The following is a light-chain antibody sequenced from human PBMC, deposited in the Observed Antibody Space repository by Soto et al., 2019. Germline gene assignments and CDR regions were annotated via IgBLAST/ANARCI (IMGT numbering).Light chain of an antibody. CDR3: CSYATYNMI. Sequence: QSALTQPASVSGSPGQSITISCTRTSNDFGTYYFVSWYQQHPDKAPKLIIYDATKRPSGVSSRFSGSKSGNTASLTISGLQPEDEAHYYCCSYATYNMILGGGTKLTV. CDR2: DAT. J-gene: IGLJ2*01. CDR1: SNDFGTYYF. V-gene: IGLV2-23*01.